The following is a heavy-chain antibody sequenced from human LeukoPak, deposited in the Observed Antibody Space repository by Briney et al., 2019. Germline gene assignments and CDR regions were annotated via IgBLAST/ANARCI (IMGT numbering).Heavy chain of an antibody. Sequence: GESLKISCKGSGYTFTKYWIGWVRQTPGKGLECMGIIYPGDSDTRYSPSFQGQVTISADKSISTAYLQWSSLKASDTAMYYCARRDMATNTPFDHWGQGTLVTVSS. D-gene: IGHD5-24*01. CDR3: ARRDMATNTPFDH. CDR2: IYPGDSDT. J-gene: IGHJ4*02. CDR1: GYTFTKYW. V-gene: IGHV5-51*01.